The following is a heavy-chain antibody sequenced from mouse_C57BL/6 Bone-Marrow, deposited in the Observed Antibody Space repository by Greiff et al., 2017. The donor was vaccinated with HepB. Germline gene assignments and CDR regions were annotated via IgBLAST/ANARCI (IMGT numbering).Heavy chain of an antibody. CDR3: ARSTVVPYAMDY. CDR2: IYPGDGDT. D-gene: IGHD1-1*01. V-gene: IGHV1-82*01. CDR1: GYAFSSSW. Sequence: VQLQESGPELVKPGASVKISCKASGYAFSSSWMNWVKQRPGKGLEWIGRIYPGDGDTNYNGKFKGKATLTADKSSSTAYMQLSSLTSEDSAVYFCARSTVVPYAMDYWGQGTSVTVSS. J-gene: IGHJ4*01.